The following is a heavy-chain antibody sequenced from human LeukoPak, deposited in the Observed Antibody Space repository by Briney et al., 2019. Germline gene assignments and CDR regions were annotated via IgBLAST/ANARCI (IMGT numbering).Heavy chain of an antibody. Sequence: SETLSLTCTVSGGSISSYYWSWIRQPPGKGLEWIGYIYYSGSTNYNPSLKSRVTISVDKSKNQFSLKLSSVTAADTAVYYCARLDYGDGYWGQGTLVTVSS. D-gene: IGHD4-17*01. CDR1: GGSISSYY. J-gene: IGHJ4*02. CDR3: ARLDYGDGY. CDR2: IYYSGST. V-gene: IGHV4-59*12.